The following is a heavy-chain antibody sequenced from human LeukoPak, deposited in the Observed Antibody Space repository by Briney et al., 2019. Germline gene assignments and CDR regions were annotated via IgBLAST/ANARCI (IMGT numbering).Heavy chain of an antibody. J-gene: IGHJ4*02. CDR2: IKSNADGGTA. Sequence: PGGSLRLSCAASGFTFSNAWMSWVRQAPGKGLEWVGHIKSNADGGTADYAAPVKGRFTISRDDSKKHAVSANEQPETEDTAVYYCTTENRPYVGFSDYWGQGTLVTVSS. D-gene: IGHD2/OR15-2a*01. CDR1: GFTFSNAW. V-gene: IGHV3-15*01. CDR3: TTENRPYVGFSDY.